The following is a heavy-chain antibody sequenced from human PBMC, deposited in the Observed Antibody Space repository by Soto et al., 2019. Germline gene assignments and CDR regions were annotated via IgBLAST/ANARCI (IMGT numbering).Heavy chain of an antibody. V-gene: IGHV4-34*01. D-gene: IGHD2-21*02. J-gene: IGHJ4*02. CDR1: GGSFSGYY. CDR2: INHSGST. CDR3: ASLNAAGDFVSRFLFDY. Sequence: SETLSLTCAVYGGSFSGYYWSWIRQPPGKGLEWIGEINHSGSTNYNPSLKSRVTISVDTSKNQFSLKLSSVTAADTAVYYCASLNAAGDFVSRFLFDYWGQGTLVTVSS.